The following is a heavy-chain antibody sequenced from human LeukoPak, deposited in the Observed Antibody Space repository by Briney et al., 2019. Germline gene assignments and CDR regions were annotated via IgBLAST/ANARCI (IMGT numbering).Heavy chain of an antibody. D-gene: IGHD3-9*01. Sequence: SETLSLTCTVSGGSISSYYWSWIRQPPGKGLEWIGYIYYSGSTNYNPSLKSRVTISVDTSKNQFSLKLSSVTAADTAVYYCARGTPTYYDILTGYYAYGDFDYWGQGTLVTVSS. J-gene: IGHJ4*02. CDR3: ARGTPTYYDILTGYYAYGDFDY. V-gene: IGHV4-59*01. CDR2: IYYSGST. CDR1: GGSISSYY.